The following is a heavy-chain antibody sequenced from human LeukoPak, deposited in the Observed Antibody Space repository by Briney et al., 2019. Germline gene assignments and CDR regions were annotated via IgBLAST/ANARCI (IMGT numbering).Heavy chain of an antibody. Sequence: GGSLRLSCAASGFTFSSYAMHWVRQAPGKGLEWVAVISYDGSNKYYADSVKGRFTISRDNSKNTLYLQMNSLRAEDTAVYYCARDNYPLGYCSGGSCPSYYFDYWGQGTLVTVSS. J-gene: IGHJ4*02. CDR3: ARDNYPLGYCSGGSCPSYYFDY. CDR1: GFTFSSYA. CDR2: ISYDGSNK. V-gene: IGHV3-30-3*01. D-gene: IGHD2-15*01.